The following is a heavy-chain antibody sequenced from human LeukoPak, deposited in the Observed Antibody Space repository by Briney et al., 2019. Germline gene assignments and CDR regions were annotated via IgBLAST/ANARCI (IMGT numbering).Heavy chain of an antibody. CDR1: GFTFSGSP. Sequence: PGGSLRLSCAASGFTFSGSPMHWVRQASGKGLEWVGRVRSKADGYATGYAASVKGRFTISRDDSKNTAYLQMNSLKTEDTAVYYCTRQPQGTGTVDYWGQGTLVTVSS. J-gene: IGHJ4*02. V-gene: IGHV3-73*01. D-gene: IGHD3/OR15-3a*01. CDR3: TRQPQGTGTVDY. CDR2: VRSKADGYAT.